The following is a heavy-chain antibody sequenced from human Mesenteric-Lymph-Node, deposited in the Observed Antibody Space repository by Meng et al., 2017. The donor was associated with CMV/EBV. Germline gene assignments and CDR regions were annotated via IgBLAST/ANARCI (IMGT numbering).Heavy chain of an antibody. CDR1: GGSISSSSYY. CDR2: IYYSGST. CDR3: ARDGDYYDSSGYNPFDY. J-gene: IGHJ4*02. Sequence: QLQLQESVRGLVKPSDTLSLTCTVSGGSISSSSYYWGWIRQPPGKGLEWIGSIYYSGSTYYNPSLKSRVTISVDTSKNQFSLKLSSVTAADTAVYYCARDGDYYDSSGYNPFDYWGQGTLVTVSS. D-gene: IGHD3-22*01. V-gene: IGHV4-39*07.